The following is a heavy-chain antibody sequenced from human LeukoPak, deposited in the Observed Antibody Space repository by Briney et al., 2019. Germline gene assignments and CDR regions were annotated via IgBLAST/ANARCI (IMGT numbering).Heavy chain of an antibody. Sequence: SETLSHTCAVYGGSFSGYYWSWIRQPPGKGLEWIGEINHSGSTNYNPSLKSRVTISVDTSKNQFSLKLSSVTAADTAVYYCARGQVLWFGELAYWGQGTLVTVSS. V-gene: IGHV4-34*01. CDR3: ARGQVLWFGELAY. CDR2: INHSGST. CDR1: GGSFSGYY. D-gene: IGHD3-10*01. J-gene: IGHJ4*02.